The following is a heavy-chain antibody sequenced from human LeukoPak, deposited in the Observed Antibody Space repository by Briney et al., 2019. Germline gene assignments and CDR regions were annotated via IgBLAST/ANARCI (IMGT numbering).Heavy chain of an antibody. D-gene: IGHD5-18*01. CDR3: ARQRDTARIGAFDI. Sequence: SETLSLTCTVSGGSIISNRDYWGWIRQPPGKGLEWIASIHYSGATYYNSPLQSRLTISMDMSKNHFSLRVTSVTASDTALYYCARQRDTARIGAFDIWGQGIMAIVSS. J-gene: IGHJ3*02. CDR2: IHYSGAT. CDR1: GGSIISNRDY. V-gene: IGHV4-39*01.